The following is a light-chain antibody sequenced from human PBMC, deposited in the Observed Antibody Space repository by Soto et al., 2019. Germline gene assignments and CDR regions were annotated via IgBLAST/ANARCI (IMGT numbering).Light chain of an antibody. Sequence: EIVLTQSPGTLSLSPGERATLSCRASQSVRSSYLAWYQQKPGQAPRLLIYDASSRATGVPDRFSGSGSGTDFPLTISRLEPEDFAVYYWQQYGSLYTFGQGTKLEIK. J-gene: IGKJ2*01. CDR3: QQYGSLYT. CDR2: DAS. V-gene: IGKV3-20*01. CDR1: QSVRSSY.